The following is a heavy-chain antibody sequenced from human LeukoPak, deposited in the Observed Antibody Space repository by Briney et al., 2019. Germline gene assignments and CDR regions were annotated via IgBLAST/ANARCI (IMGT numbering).Heavy chain of an antibody. CDR1: GFTFSRYA. CDR2: ISGSGGST. D-gene: IGHD6-13*01. V-gene: IGHV3-23*01. Sequence: AGSLRLSCAASGFTFSRYAMSWVRQAPGKGLEWGSAISGSGGSTYYADSVKGRFTISRDNSRNTLYLQMNSLRAEDAAVYYCAKPYIAAVTPWAHWGQGTLVTVSS. J-gene: IGHJ4*02. CDR3: AKPYIAAVTPWAH.